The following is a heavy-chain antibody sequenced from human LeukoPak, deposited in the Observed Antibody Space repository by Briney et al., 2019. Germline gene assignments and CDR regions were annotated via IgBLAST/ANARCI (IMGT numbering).Heavy chain of an antibody. D-gene: IGHD3-22*01. J-gene: IGHJ4*02. CDR1: GYTFTSYA. CDR3: ARAPMDYYDSSGRFHYFDY. Sequence: ASVKVSCKASGYTFTSYAMHWVRQAPGQRLEWMGWINAGNGNTKYSQKFQGRVTITRDTSASTAYMELSSLRSEDTAVYYCARAPMDYYDSSGRFHYFDYWGQGTLVTGSS. V-gene: IGHV1-3*01. CDR2: INAGNGNT.